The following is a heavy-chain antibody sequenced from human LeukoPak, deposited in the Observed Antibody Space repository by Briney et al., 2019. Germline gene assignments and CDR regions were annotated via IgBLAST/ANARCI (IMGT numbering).Heavy chain of an antibody. CDR2: ISYDGSNK. J-gene: IGHJ4*02. V-gene: IGHV3-30*18. CDR1: GFTFSSYG. Sequence: GGPLRLSCAVSGFTFSSYGMHWVRQAPGKGLEWVAVISYDGSNKYYADSVKGRFTISRDNSKNTLYLQMNSLRAEDTAVYYCAKGLSSGHYYFDYWGQGTLVTVSS. D-gene: IGHD3-22*01. CDR3: AKGLSSGHYYFDY.